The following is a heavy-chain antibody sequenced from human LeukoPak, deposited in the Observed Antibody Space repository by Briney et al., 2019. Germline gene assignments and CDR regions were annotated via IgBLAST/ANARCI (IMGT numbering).Heavy chain of an antibody. J-gene: IGHJ4*02. CDR3: ASYSYYDFWSGSRLYFDY. CDR1: GGSIGSSSYY. CDR2: IYYSGST. V-gene: IGHV4-39*01. Sequence: SETLSLTCTVSGGSIGSSSYYWGWIRQPPGKGLEWIGSIYYSGSTYYNPSLKSRVTISVDTSKNQFSLKLSSVTAADTAVYYCASYSYYDFWSGSRLYFDYWGQGTLVTVSS. D-gene: IGHD3-3*01.